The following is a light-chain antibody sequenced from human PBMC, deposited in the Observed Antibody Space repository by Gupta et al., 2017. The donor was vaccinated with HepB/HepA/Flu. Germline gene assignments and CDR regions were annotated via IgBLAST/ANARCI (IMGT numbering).Light chain of an antibody. CDR3: MQALQTPWT. CDR2: LGS. V-gene: IGKV2-28*01. CDR1: QSLLHSNGYNF. Sequence: DIVMTQSPPYLPVTPGEPASISCRSSQSLLHSNGYNFLDWYLQKPGQSPQLLIYLGSNRASGVPDRFSGSGSGTNFTLKISRVEAEDVGVYYCMQALQTPWTFGQGTKVEIK. J-gene: IGKJ1*01.